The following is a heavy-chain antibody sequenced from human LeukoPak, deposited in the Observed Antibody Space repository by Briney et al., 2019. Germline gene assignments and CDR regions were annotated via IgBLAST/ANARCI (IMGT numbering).Heavy chain of an antibody. J-gene: IGHJ4*02. V-gene: IGHV5-51*01. CDR2: IYPADSHP. Sequence: HGESLKISCMGSGYRFTSYWIGWVRQMPGKGLEWMGIIYPADSHPRYSPSFQGQVTISAHKSISTAYLQWSNLKASDTAMYYCARGYYYFDYWGQGTLVTVSS. CDR1: GYRFTSYW. CDR3: ARGYYYFDY. D-gene: IGHD3-22*01.